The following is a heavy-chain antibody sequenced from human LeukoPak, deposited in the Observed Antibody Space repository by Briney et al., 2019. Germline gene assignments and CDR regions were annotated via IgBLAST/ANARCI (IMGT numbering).Heavy chain of an antibody. CDR2: IYSGGST. V-gene: IGHV3-66*01. D-gene: IGHD6-13*01. CDR3: AREDIAAAGTFDY. J-gene: IGHJ4*02. Sequence: GSLRLSCAASGFTFSSYSMNWVRQAPGKGLEWVSVIYSGGSTYYADSVKGRFTISRDNSKNTLYLQMNSLRAEDTAVYYCAREDIAAAGTFDYWGQGTLVTVSS. CDR1: GFTFSSYS.